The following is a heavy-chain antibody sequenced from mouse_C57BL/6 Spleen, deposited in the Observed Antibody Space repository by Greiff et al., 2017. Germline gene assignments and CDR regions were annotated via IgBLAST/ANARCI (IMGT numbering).Heavy chain of an antibody. Sequence: QVQLQQPGAELVMPGASVKLSCKASGYTFTSYWMHWVKQRPGQGLEWIGEIDPSDSYTNYNQKFKGKSTLTVDKSSSTAYMQLSSLTSEDSAVYYCARLGYGSSYGFDYWGQGTTLTVSS. CDR1: GYTFTSYW. D-gene: IGHD1-1*01. V-gene: IGHV1-69*01. CDR3: ARLGYGSSYGFDY. J-gene: IGHJ2*01. CDR2: IDPSDSYT.